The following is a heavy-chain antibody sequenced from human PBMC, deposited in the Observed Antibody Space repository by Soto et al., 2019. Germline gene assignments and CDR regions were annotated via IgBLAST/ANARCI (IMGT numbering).Heavy chain of an antibody. CDR1: GFIFSNYA. J-gene: IGHJ4*02. CDR3: EKDLGIGGGSCFAY. V-gene: IGHV3-23*01. D-gene: IGHD2-15*01. Sequence: EVQLLESGGGLVQPGGSLRLSCAASGFIFSNYAMSWVRQAPGKGLEWVSAISGSGVDTYYADSVKGRFTFSRDNSRSTLYLQMNSLRAEDTAIYYCEKDLGIGGGSCFAYWGQGTVVTVTS. CDR2: ISGSGVDT.